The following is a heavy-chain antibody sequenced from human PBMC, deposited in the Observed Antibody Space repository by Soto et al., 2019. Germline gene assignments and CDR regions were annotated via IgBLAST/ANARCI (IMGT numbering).Heavy chain of an antibody. J-gene: IGHJ4*02. Sequence: SETLSLTCTVSGGSISSGGYYWSWIRQHPGKGLEWIGYIYYSGSTYYNPSLKSRVTISVDTSKNQFSLKLSSVTAADTAVYYCARALYYGDYVLGVALYYWGQGTLVTVSS. D-gene: IGHD4-17*01. CDR2: IYYSGST. V-gene: IGHV4-31*03. CDR3: ARALYYGDYVLGVALYY. CDR1: GGSISSGGYY.